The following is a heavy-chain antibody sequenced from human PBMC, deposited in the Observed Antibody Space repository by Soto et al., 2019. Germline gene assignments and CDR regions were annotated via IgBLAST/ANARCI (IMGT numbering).Heavy chain of an antibody. CDR1: GGSISNPDYY. J-gene: IGHJ5*02. CDR2: INYSGNT. CDR3: ARVFALTYNWFDP. V-gene: IGHV4-30-4*01. D-gene: IGHD3-9*01. Sequence: SETLSLTCKVSGGSISNPDYYWSWIRQPPGKGLEWIGYINYSGNTYYNPSLKSRVFISVDTSKNQISLRVSSVTAADTAVYYCARVFALTYNWFDPWGQGTLVTVSS.